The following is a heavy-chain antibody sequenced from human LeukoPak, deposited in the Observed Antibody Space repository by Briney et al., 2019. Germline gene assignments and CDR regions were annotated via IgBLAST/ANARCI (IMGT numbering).Heavy chain of an antibody. CDR3: ARQTYSDHWRAILSYSYMDV. D-gene: IGHD3-3*01. CDR2: ISDSGTS. J-gene: IGHJ6*03. Sequence: SETLSLTCIVSGGSISSSPHYWGWLRQPPGKGLEWVGSISDSGTSYYNPSLKSRITISVDTSKRQSSLRLTSVTAADTARYFCARQTYSDHWRAILSYSYMDVWGRGTTVTVSS. V-gene: IGHV4-39*01. CDR1: GGSISSSPHY.